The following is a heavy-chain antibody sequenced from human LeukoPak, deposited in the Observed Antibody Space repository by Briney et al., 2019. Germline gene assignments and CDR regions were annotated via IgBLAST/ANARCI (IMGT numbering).Heavy chain of an antibody. CDR2: INHSGST. J-gene: IGHJ4*02. Sequence: SETLSLTCAVYGGSFSGYYWSWIRQPPGKGLEWIGEINHSGSTNYNPSLKSRVTISVDTSKNQFSLKPSSVTAADTAVYYCARGRGYSYGHYFDYWGQGTLVTVSS. D-gene: IGHD5-18*01. CDR1: GGSFSGYY. CDR3: ARGRGYSYGHYFDY. V-gene: IGHV4-34*01.